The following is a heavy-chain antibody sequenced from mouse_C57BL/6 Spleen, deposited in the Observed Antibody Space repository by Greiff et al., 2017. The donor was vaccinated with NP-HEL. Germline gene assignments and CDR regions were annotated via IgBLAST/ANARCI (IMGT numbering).Heavy chain of an antibody. CDR3: ARHHYYGSSYGYFDV. CDR2: FYPGSGSI. V-gene: IGHV1-62-2*01. Sequence: LMKPGASVKLSCKASGYTFTEYTIHWVKQRSGQGLEWIGWFYPGSGSIKYNEKFKDKATLTADKSSSTVYMELSRLTSEDSAVYFCARHHYYGSSYGYFDVWGTGTTVTVSS. J-gene: IGHJ1*03. D-gene: IGHD1-1*01. CDR1: GYTFTEYT.